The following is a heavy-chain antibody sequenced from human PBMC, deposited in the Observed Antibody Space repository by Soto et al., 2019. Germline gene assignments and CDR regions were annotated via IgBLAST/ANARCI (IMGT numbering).Heavy chain of an antibody. J-gene: IGHJ4*02. CDR3: ARVGSSGWSPDY. CDR2: IFYTGST. D-gene: IGHD6-19*01. Sequence: NPSETLSLTCTVSGGSISGHYWIWIRQSPGKGLEWIGYIFYTGSTNYNPSLKSRVTLSVDTSKNQFSLRLNSVTAADTAVYYCARVGSSGWSPDYWGQGTLVTVSS. CDR1: GGSISGHY. V-gene: IGHV4-59*11.